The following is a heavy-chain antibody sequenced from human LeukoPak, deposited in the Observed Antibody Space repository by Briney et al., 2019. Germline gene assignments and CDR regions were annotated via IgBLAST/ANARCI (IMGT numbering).Heavy chain of an antibody. CDR3: ARAYGLEYYFDY. D-gene: IGHD4-17*01. CDR1: GYTXIGYY. Sequence: ASVKVSCKASGYTXIGYYIYWVRQAPGQGLEWMGWINPNSGGTNYAQKFQGRVTMTRDTSISTAYMELSRLRSDDTAVYYCARAYGLEYYFDYWGQGTLVTVSS. J-gene: IGHJ4*02. V-gene: IGHV1-2*02. CDR2: INPNSGGT.